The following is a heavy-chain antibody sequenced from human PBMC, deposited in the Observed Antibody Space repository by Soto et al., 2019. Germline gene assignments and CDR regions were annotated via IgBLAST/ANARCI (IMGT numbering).Heavy chain of an antibody. V-gene: IGHV1-24*01. CDR3: ATVYGSGYCSGGSCLSSDY. CDR1: GYTLTELF. D-gene: IGHD2-15*01. CDR2: FDPEDGET. Sequence: ASVKVSCKVSGYTLTELFMHWVRQAPGKGLEWMGGFDPEDGETIYAQKFQGRVTMTEDTSTDTAYMELGSLRSEDTAVHYCATVYGSGYCSGGSCLSSDYWGQGTLVTGSS. J-gene: IGHJ4*02.